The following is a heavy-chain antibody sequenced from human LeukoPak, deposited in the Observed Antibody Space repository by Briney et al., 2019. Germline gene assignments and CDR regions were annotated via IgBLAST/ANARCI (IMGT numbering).Heavy chain of an antibody. D-gene: IGHD6-13*01. J-gene: IGHJ1*01. CDR1: GLTFSKAW. CDR3: AIGGGSSTWYEGYLQH. CDR2: IKSKIDGGTI. Sequence: GGSLRLSCAASGLTFSKAWMSWVRQAPGKGLEWVGRIKSKIDGGTIEYAAPVKGRFTISRDDSKNTQYLQMNSLRPEDTAAYYCAIGGGSSTWYEGYLQHWGQGTLITVSS. V-gene: IGHV3-15*01.